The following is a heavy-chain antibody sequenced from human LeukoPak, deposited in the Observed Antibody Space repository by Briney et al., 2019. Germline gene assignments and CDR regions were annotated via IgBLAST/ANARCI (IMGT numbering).Heavy chain of an antibody. Sequence: GESLKISCKGSGYRFTTYWIAWVRQMPGKGLEWMGVIYPGDSDTRFSPSFQGQVTLSADKSISTAYLQWSSLKASDTAIYYCARALVGAATLSYWGQGTVVTVSS. CDR3: ARALVGAATLSY. J-gene: IGHJ4*02. D-gene: IGHD1-26*01. CDR2: IYPGDSDT. CDR1: GYRFTTYW. V-gene: IGHV5-51*01.